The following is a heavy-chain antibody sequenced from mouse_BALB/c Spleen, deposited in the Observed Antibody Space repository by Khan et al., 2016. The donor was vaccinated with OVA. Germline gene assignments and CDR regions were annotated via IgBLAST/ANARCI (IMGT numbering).Heavy chain of an antibody. V-gene: IGHV9-4*02. D-gene: IGHD2-14*01. CDR1: GYTFTTAG. CDR2: INTHSGVP. Sequence: QIQSVQSGPELKKPGETVRISCKASGYTFTTAGIQWVQKMPGKGSKWIGWINTHSGVPKYAEDFKGRFALSLEISVNTAYLQITNLKNEDTATYFCARGGAAYYRNDGGAMEYWGQGTSVTVSS. CDR3: ARGGAAYYRNDGGAMEY. J-gene: IGHJ4*01.